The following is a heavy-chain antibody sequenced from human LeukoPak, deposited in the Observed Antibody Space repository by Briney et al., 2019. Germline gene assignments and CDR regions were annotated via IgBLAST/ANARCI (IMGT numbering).Heavy chain of an antibody. CDR2: INVEGTTT. D-gene: IGHD3-10*01. CDR1: GFTFTRFW. Sequence: PGGSLRLSCAGSGFTFTRFWMHWVRQAPGKGLVWVSRINVEGTTTTYADSVEGRFTISRDENPLYLQMNHLRVDDTAVYYCTRGGEEPFDYWGQGTLVTVSS. J-gene: IGHJ4*02. V-gene: IGHV3-74*01. CDR3: TRGGEEPFDY.